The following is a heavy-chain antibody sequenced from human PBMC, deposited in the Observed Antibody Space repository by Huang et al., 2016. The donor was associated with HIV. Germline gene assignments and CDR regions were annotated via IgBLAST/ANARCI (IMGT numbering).Heavy chain of an antibody. CDR3: ARILMYYNSSGYGFDY. Sequence: QVQLQQWGAGLLKPSETLSLTCAVYGGSFSGYYWSWIRQPPGKGLELIGEINHSGSTNYHPSLKSRVTISVDTSKNQFSLKLSSVTAADTAVYYCARILMYYNSSGYGFDYWGQGTLVTVSS. CDR2: INHSGST. CDR1: GGSFSGYY. D-gene: IGHD3-22*01. V-gene: IGHV4-34*01. J-gene: IGHJ4*02.